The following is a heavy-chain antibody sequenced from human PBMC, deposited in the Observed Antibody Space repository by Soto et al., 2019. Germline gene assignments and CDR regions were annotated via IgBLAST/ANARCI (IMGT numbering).Heavy chain of an antibody. CDR2: IYPGVSDT. V-gene: IGHV5-51*01. J-gene: IGHJ6*03. Sequence: GESLKISCKGSGYSFTSYWIGWVRQMPGKSMEWMNIIYPGVSDTRYSLSFQGQVTISADKSISIAYLLWSSLKASDIAMYYCARFEKDCSSTSCSYYYYYYMDVWGKGTTVTVSS. D-gene: IGHD2-2*01. CDR3: ARFEKDCSSTSCSYYYYYYMDV. CDR1: GYSFTSYW.